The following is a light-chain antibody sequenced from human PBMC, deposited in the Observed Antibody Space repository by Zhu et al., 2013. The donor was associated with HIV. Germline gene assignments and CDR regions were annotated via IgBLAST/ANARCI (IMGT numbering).Light chain of an antibody. CDR3: QQYYTAPWT. J-gene: IGKJ1*01. CDR2: WAS. CDR1: QNLLYSSNNKNY. Sequence: DIVMTQSPDSLAVSLGERATINCKSSQNLLYSSNNKNYLAWYQQKPRQPPNLLIYWASTRESGVPDRFSGSGSGTDFTLTISSLQAEDVGVYYCQQYYTAPWTFGQGTKVEIK. V-gene: IGKV4-1*01.